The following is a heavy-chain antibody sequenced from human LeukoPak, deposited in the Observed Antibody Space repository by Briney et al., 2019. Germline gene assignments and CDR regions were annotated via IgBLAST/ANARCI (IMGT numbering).Heavy chain of an antibody. J-gene: IGHJ4*02. CDR1: GVTFSSYG. V-gene: IGHV3-30*18. CDR3: AKGIRNFDY. CDR2: ISYDGSNK. Sequence: GGSLRLSCAASGVTFSSYGVHWVRQAPGKGLEWVAVISYDGSNKYYADSVKGRFTISRDNSKNTLYLQMNSLRAEDTAVYYCAKGIRNFDYWGQGTLVTVSS.